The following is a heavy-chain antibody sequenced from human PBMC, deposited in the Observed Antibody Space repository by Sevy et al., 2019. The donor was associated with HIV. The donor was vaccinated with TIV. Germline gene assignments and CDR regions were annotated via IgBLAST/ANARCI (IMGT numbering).Heavy chain of an antibody. V-gene: IGHV3-15*01. Sequence: GGSLRLSCAASGFTFSNAWMSWVRQAPGKGLEWVGRIKSKTDGGTNDYAAPVKGRFTISTDESKSTLYLQMNSLKTEDTAVYYCTTDTGISDYDFWSGRDDTFDNWGQGTMVTVSS. CDR2: IKSKTDGGTN. CDR3: TTDTGISDYDFWSGRDDTFDN. J-gene: IGHJ3*02. D-gene: IGHD3-3*01. CDR1: GFTFSNAW.